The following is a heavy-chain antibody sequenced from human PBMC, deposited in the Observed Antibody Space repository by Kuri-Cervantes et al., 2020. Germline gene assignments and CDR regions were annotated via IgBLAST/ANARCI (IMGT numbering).Heavy chain of an antibody. J-gene: IGHJ4*02. V-gene: IGHV3-23*01. CDR1: GFTFSNYA. Sequence: GGSLRLSCAVSGFTFSNYAMNWVRQAPGKGLEWVSVISGRGGSTYYADSVKGRFTISRDNAKNSLYLQMNSLRAEDTALYYCARDRDYFDYWGQGTLVTVSS. D-gene: IGHD3-10*01. CDR2: ISGRGGST. CDR3: ARDRDYFDY.